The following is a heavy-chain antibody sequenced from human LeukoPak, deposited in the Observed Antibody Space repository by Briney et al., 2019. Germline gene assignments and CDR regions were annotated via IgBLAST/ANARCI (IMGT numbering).Heavy chain of an antibody. Sequence: SETLSLTCTVSGGSINDASWDWIRQPPGQGLEWIGYIYHSGGTNYNPSLKSRVSISLDTSKNQFSLKLSSVTAADTAVYYCARVGTYYRSLDSWGQGTLVTVSS. CDR1: GGSINDAS. V-gene: IGHV4-59*01. CDR2: IYHSGGT. D-gene: IGHD3-10*01. J-gene: IGHJ4*02. CDR3: ARVGTYYRSLDS.